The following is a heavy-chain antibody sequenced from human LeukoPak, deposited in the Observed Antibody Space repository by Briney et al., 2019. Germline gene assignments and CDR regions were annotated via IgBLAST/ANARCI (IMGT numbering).Heavy chain of an antibody. CDR1: GYTFTSYA. V-gene: IGHV7-4-1*02. CDR3: ARDSAISDYGDYDWFDP. J-gene: IGHJ5*02. CDR2: INTNTGNP. Sequence: ASVKVSCKASGYTFTSYAMNWVRQAPGQGLEWMGWINTNTGNPTYAQGFTGRFVFSLDTSVSTAYLQISSLKAEDTAVYYCARDSAISDYGDYDWFDPWGQGTLVTVSS. D-gene: IGHD4-17*01.